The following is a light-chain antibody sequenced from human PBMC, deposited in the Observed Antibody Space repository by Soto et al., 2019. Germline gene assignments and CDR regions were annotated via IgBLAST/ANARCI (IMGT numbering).Light chain of an antibody. Sequence: DIQMTQSPSSVSASVGDRVTITCRASEDVRTWLGWYQQKPGKAPRLLIHTATSLQSGVPSRFSGSGSGTDFSLTISSLQPEDFATYFCQQANIFPWTFGQGTKVEIK. CDR2: TAT. CDR3: QQANIFPWT. CDR1: EDVRTW. J-gene: IGKJ1*01. V-gene: IGKV1-12*01.